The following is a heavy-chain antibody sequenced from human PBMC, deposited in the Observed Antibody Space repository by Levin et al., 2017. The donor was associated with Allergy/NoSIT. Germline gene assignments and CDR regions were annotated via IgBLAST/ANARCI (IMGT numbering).Heavy chain of an antibody. J-gene: IGHJ4*02. CDR2: IFWDGDK. CDR1: GFSLTTSGLA. V-gene: IGHV2-5*02. Sequence: SGPTLVKPTQTLTLTCSFSGFSLTTSGLAVGWVRQPPGEALEWLGFIFWDGDKRYRPSLKNRPTISMDTSKNQVFLTMTNVHPVDTGTYFCARKTDWAHFDSWGPGTVVTVSS. CDR3: ARKTDWAHFDS. D-gene: IGHD3-9*01.